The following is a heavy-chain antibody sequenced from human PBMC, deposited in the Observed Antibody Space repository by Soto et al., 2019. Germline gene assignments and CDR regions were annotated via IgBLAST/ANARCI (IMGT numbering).Heavy chain of an antibody. J-gene: IGHJ6*03. CDR2: IYYSGST. D-gene: IGHD3-10*01. CDR3: AGLNMARGVYYYYMDV. Sequence: SETLSLTCTVSGGSISSSSYYWGWIRQPPGKGLEWIGSIYYSGSTYYNPSLKSRVTISVDTSKNQFSLKLSSVTAADTAVYYCAGLNMARGVYYYYMDVWGKGTTVTVSS. CDR1: GGSISSSSYY. V-gene: IGHV4-39*01.